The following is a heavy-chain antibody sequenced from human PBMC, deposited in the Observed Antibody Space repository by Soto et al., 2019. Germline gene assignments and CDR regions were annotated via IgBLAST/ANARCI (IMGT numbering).Heavy chain of an antibody. Sequence: GGSLRLSCAASGFTFDDYTMHWVRQAPGKGLEWVSLISWDGGSTYYADSVKGRFTISRDNSKNSLYLQMNSLRTEDTALYYCAKAGPAYCYYGMDVWGQGTTVTVSS. D-gene: IGHD3-10*01. CDR2: ISWDGGST. CDR1: GFTFDDYT. CDR3: AKAGPAYCYYGMDV. J-gene: IGHJ6*02. V-gene: IGHV3-43*01.